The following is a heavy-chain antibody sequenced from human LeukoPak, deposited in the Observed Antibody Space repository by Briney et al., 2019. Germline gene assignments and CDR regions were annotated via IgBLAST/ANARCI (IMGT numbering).Heavy chain of an antibody. CDR2: ISGSGGST. Sequence: GGSLRLSCAASGFTFSSYAMSWVRQAPGKGLEWVSAISGSGGSTYYADSVKGRFTISRDNSKNTLYLQMNSLRAEDTAVYYCAKGPGAEVVTPNDYWGQGTLVTVSS. CDR3: AKGPGAEVVTPNDY. V-gene: IGHV3-23*01. J-gene: IGHJ4*02. CDR1: GFTFSSYA. D-gene: IGHD4-23*01.